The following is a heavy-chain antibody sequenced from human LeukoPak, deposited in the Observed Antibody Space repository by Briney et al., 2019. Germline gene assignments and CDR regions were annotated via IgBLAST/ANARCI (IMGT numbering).Heavy chain of an antibody. CDR1: GFTFSSYS. CDR2: ISSSTSYI. CDR3: ARAGGSTVSHSDY. D-gene: IGHD4-17*01. J-gene: IGHJ4*02. Sequence: GSLRLSCAASGFTFSSYSMNWIRQAPGKGLEWVSSISSSTSYIYYADSVKGRFTISKDNAKNSLYLQMNSLGAEDTAVYYCARAGGSTVSHSDYWGQGTLVTVSS. V-gene: IGHV3-21*01.